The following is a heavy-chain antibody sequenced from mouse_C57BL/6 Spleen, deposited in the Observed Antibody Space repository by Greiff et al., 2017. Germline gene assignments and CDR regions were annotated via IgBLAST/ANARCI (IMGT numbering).Heavy chain of an antibody. CDR2: IWTGGGT. Sequence: VHLVESGPGLVAPSQSLSITCTVSGFSLTSYAISWVRQPPGKGLEWLGGIWTGGGTNYNSALKARLSISKDNSKSQVFLKMNSLQTDDTARYYCASTGSYAMDYWGQGTSVTVSS. D-gene: IGHD4-1*02. CDR1: GFSLTSYA. V-gene: IGHV2-9-1*01. CDR3: ASTGSYAMDY. J-gene: IGHJ4*01.